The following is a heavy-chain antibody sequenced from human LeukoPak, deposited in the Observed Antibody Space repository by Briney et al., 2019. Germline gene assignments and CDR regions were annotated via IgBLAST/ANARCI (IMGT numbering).Heavy chain of an antibody. D-gene: IGHD3-22*01. CDR1: GYTLTELS. Sequence: ASVKVSCKVSGYTLTELSMHWVRQAPGKGLEWMGGFDPEDGETVYAQKFQGRVTMTEDTSTDTAYMELSSLRAEDTAVYYCARDIYYDSSGPYYYYGMDVWGQGTTVTVSS. CDR3: ARDIYYDSSGPYYYYGMDV. J-gene: IGHJ6*02. CDR2: FDPEDGET. V-gene: IGHV1-24*01.